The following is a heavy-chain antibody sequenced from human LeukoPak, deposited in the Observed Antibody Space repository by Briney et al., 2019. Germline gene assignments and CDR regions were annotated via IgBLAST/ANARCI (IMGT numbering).Heavy chain of an antibody. Sequence: TSETLSLTCTVSGGSISNYYWSWIRQPPGQGLEWIAYIDYSGSTRYNPSLESRVTISVDTSKKQISLKLTSVTAADSAVYYCARLALVYCSGGTCPYHFDHWGQGTLVTVSS. V-gene: IGHV4-59*01. CDR2: IDYSGST. J-gene: IGHJ5*02. CDR3: ARLALVYCSGGTCPYHFDH. CDR1: GGSISNYY. D-gene: IGHD2-15*01.